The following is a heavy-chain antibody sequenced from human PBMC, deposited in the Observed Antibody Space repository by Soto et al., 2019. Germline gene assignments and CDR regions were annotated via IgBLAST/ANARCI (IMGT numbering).Heavy chain of an antibody. CDR2: IIPIFGTA. J-gene: IGHJ6*02. D-gene: IGHD3-22*01. CDR1: GGTFSSYA. Sequence: GASVKVSCKASGGTFSSYAIRWVRQAPGQGLEWMGGIIPIFGTANYAQKFQGRVTITADESTSTAYMELSSLRSEDTAVYYCARDRADYYDSSGYYYPSGYYYYGMDVWGQGTTVTVSS. CDR3: ARDRADYYDSSGYYYPSGYYYYGMDV. V-gene: IGHV1-69*13.